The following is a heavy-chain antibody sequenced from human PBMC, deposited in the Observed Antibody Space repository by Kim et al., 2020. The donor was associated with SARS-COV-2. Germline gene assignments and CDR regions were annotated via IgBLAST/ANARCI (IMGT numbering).Heavy chain of an antibody. D-gene: IGHD3-10*01. Sequence: YAQKFQGRVTMTADASTSTAYMGLSSLRSEDTAVYYCALARGSRYNWFDPWGQGTLGTVSS. J-gene: IGHJ5*02. CDR3: ALARGSRYNWFDP. V-gene: IGHV1-69*01.